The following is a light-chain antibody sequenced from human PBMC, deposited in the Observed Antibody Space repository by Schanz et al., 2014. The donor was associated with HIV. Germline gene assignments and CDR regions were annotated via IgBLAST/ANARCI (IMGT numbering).Light chain of an antibody. V-gene: IGKV1-5*03. Sequence: DVQMPQSPSSLSASVGDRVTITCRARQSIGKSLAWSQQRPGKAPKLLIYQASTLETGVPSTFSGGGSGTEFTLTISSLQTSDFATYYCHHYDTSSLTFGPGTKLDIK. CDR3: HHYDTSSLT. J-gene: IGKJ2*01. CDR2: QAS. CDR1: QSIGKS.